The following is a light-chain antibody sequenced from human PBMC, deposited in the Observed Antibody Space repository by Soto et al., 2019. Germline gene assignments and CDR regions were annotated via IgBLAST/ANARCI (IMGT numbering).Light chain of an antibody. Sequence: QSVLTQPAPVSGSPGQSITISCTGTSSDVGGYNYVPWYQQHPGKAPKLMIYEVSNRPSGVSNRFSGSKSGNTASLTISGLQAEDEADYYCSSYTSSSTRVFGTGTKVTVL. CDR1: SSDVGGYNY. V-gene: IGLV2-14*01. J-gene: IGLJ1*01. CDR3: SSYTSSSTRV. CDR2: EVS.